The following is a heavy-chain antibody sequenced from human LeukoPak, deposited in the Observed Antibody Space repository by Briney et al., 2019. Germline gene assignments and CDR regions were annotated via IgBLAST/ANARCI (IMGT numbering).Heavy chain of an antibody. J-gene: IGHJ4*02. CDR2: MNPNSGNT. CDR1: GYTFTSYD. D-gene: IGHD3-22*01. V-gene: IGHV1-8*03. Sequence: GASVKVSCKASGYTFTSYDINWVRQATGQGLEWMGWMNPNSGNTGYAQKFQGRVTITRNTSISTAYMELSSLRSEDTAVYYCARAAELNYDSSGYYYKGPPLTPDYWGQGTLVTVSS. CDR3: ARAAELNYDSSGYYYKGPPLTPDY.